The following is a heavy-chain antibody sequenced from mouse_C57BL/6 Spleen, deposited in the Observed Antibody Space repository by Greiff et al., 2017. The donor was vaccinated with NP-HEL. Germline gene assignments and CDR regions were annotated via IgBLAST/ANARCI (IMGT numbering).Heavy chain of an antibody. Sequence: QVQLQQSGAELAKPGASVKLSCKASGYTFTSYWMHWVKQRPGQGLEWIGYINPSSGYTKYNQKFKDKATLTADKSSSTAYMQLSSLTYEDSAVYYCARLDWDYYGTHDYWGQGTTLTVSS. CDR2: INPSSGYT. J-gene: IGHJ2*01. D-gene: IGHD1-1*01. CDR3: ARLDWDYYGTHDY. V-gene: IGHV1-7*01. CDR1: GYTFTSYW.